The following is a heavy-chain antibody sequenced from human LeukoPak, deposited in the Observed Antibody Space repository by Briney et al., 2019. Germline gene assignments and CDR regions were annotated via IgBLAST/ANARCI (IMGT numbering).Heavy chain of an antibody. CDR2: INPNSGGT. V-gene: IGHV1-2*06. J-gene: IGHJ4*02. Sequence: AASVKVSCKASGYTFTGYYMHWVRQAPGQGLEWMGRINPNSGGTNYAQKFQGRVTMTRDTSISTAYMELSRLRSDDTAVYYCARRFRSGSYYFDYWGQGTLVTVSS. CDR3: ARRFRSGSYYFDY. D-gene: IGHD1-26*01. CDR1: GYTFTGYY.